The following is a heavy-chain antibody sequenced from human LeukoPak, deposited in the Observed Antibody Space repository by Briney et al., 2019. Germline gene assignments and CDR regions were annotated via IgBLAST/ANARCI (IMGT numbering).Heavy chain of an antibody. Sequence: GGSLRLSCEASESTFRNYFIHWVRHVPGKGLVWVSRINDDGSRTTYADSVQGRFTISRDSAWNTVYLQMNSLRAEDTAIYYCARSANCGTTYCHFDSWGQGILVTVSS. J-gene: IGHJ4*02. D-gene: IGHD2/OR15-2a*01. CDR3: ARSANCGTTYCHFDS. CDR2: INDDGSRT. CDR1: ESTFRNYF. V-gene: IGHV3-74*01.